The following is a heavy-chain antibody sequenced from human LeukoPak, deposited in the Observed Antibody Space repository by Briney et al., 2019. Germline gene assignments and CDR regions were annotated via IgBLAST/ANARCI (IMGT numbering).Heavy chain of an antibody. CDR3: ARGLPPKRGYSYGYRD. CDR2: INHSGST. Sequence: SETLSLTCTVSGGSISSSSYYWGWLRQPPGKGLEWIGKINHSGSTNYNPSLKSRVTISVDTSKIQFSLKLSSVTAADTAVYYCARGLPPKRGYSYGYRDWGQGTLVTVSS. D-gene: IGHD5-18*01. V-gene: IGHV4-39*07. CDR1: GGSISSSSYY. J-gene: IGHJ4*02.